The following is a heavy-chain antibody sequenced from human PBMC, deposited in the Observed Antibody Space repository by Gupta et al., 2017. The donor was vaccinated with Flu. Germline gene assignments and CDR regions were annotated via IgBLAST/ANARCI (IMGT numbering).Heavy chain of an antibody. J-gene: IGHJ4*02. CDR2: INHSGST. D-gene: IGHD4-17*01. CDR3: AKSYGDYVFDY. CDR1: GGPFSGYY. Sequence: QVQLQQSGPGLLKPSDTLSLTCSVSGGPFSGYYWSWIRQPPGKGLEWIGEINHSGSTNYNPSLKSRVTISVDTSKNQFSLKLSSVTAADTAVYYCAKSYGDYVFDYWGQGTLVTVSS. V-gene: IGHV4-34*01.